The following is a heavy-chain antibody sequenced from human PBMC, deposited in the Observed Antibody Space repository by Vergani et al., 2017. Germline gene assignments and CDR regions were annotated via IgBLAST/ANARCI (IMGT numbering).Heavy chain of an antibody. D-gene: IGHD5-12*01. CDR1: GFSFPGYA. Sequence: EVQLVESGGGLVKPGGSLRLSCEASGFSFPGYAMSWVRQAPGKGLEWVSSVSGSSATPYYADSVKGRFIISRDNSKNTLHLQMNSLRADDTAVYYCTKGSRGYTGYFFDYWGQGILVTVSS. CDR2: VSGSSATP. J-gene: IGHJ4*02. CDR3: TKGSRGYTGYFFDY. V-gene: IGHV3-23*04.